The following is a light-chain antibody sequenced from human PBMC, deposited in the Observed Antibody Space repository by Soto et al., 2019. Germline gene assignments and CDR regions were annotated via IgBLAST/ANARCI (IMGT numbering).Light chain of an antibody. J-gene: IGKJ1*01. Sequence: EIVLTQSPGTLPLSPGERATLSCRTSQSVSSSYLAWYQQKPGQAPRLLIYGASSRATGIPGRFSGSGSGTDFTLTISRLEPEDFAVYYCQQYGSSPQTFGQGTKV. CDR3: QQYGSSPQT. V-gene: IGKV3-20*01. CDR1: QSVSSSY. CDR2: GAS.